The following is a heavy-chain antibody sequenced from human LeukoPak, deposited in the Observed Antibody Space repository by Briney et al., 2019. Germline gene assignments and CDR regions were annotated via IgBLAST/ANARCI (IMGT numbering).Heavy chain of an antibody. Sequence: GGSLRLSCALSGFPFTNHAMQCVRQAPGEGVEYVSAICGNGGSTYYAHSVKGRFNISRDNSRNTVYLQMGSLRPEEMAVYYCAKAGVVRYVAGLIDYYMDVWGKGTTVTVSS. V-gene: IGHV3-64*01. CDR2: ICGNGGST. D-gene: IGHD3-9*01. J-gene: IGHJ6*03. CDR1: GFPFTNHA. CDR3: AKAGVVRYVAGLIDYYMDV.